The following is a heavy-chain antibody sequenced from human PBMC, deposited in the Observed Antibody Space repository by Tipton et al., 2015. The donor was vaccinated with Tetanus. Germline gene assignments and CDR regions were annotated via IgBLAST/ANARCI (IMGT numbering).Heavy chain of an antibody. CDR3: ARVQLSSSFLKYNWLDP. V-gene: IGHV4-31*02. Sequence: LRLSCTVSGGSISSDGAYWSWIRQHPGEGLEWIGYISNSGSTYYNPSLKSRVTISVDTSQKQISLKVNSVTAADTAVYYCARVQLSSSFLKYNWLDPWGQGTLVTVAS. D-gene: IGHD3-3*02. CDR2: ISNSGST. CDR1: GGSISSDGAY. J-gene: IGHJ5*02.